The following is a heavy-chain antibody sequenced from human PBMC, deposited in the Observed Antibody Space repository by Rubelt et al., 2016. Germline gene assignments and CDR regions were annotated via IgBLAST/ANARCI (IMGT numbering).Heavy chain of an antibody. Sequence: QVQLVQSGAEVKKPGASVKVSCKASGYTFISYGVTWVRQAPGQGLEWMGWISADNGKTDYSGKVQGRVTMTTDTSTSTAYMELMSLRSDDTAVYYCARSARNSGSYSIYWGQGTLVTVSS. CDR1: GYTFISYG. D-gene: IGHD1-26*01. V-gene: IGHV1-18*04. J-gene: IGHJ4*02. CDR2: ISADNGKT. CDR3: ARSARNSGSYSIY.